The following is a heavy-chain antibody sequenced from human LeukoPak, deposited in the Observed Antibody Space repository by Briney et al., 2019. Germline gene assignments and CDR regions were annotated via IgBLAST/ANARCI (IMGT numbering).Heavy chain of an antibody. J-gene: IGHJ4*02. CDR3: ATMEPTLNDC. CDR2: IYYGGGT. CDR1: GGSICSSSYY. D-gene: IGHD1-26*01. V-gene: IGHV4-39*01. Sequence: SETLSLTCTVSGGSICSSSYYWGWIRQPPEKGLEWIGSIYYGGGTYYNPSLKSRVTISVETSTNKFSLRLSSVTAAVTAVYYCATMEPTLNDCWGQGTLVTVSS.